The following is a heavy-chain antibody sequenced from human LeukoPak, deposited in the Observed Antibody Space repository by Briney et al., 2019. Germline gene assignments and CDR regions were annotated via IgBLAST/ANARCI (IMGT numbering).Heavy chain of an antibody. CDR2: IYYSGST. CDR3: ARGLLWFGELFKGGYYFDY. CDR1: GGSISSSSYY. D-gene: IGHD3-10*01. V-gene: IGHV4-39*07. J-gene: IGHJ4*02. Sequence: SETLSLTCTVSGGSISSSSYYWGWIRQPPGKGLEWIGSIYYSGSTYYNPSLKSRVTISVDTSKNQLSLKLSSVTAADTAVYYCARGLLWFGELFKGGYYFDYWGQGTLVTVSS.